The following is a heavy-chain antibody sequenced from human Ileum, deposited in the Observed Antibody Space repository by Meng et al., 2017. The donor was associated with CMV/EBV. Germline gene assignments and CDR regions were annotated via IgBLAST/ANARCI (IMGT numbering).Heavy chain of an antibody. J-gene: IGHJ5*02. V-gene: IGHV1-2*02. D-gene: IGHD3-3*01. CDR2: INPNSGGT. CDR1: YTFTGYD. CDR3: ARPPPYDFWSGLNWFDP. Sequence: YTFTGYDMHWVRQAPGQGLEWMGWINPNSGGTNYAQKFQGRVTMTRDTSISTAYMELSRLRSDDTAVYYCARPPPYDFWSGLNWFDPWGQGALVTVSS.